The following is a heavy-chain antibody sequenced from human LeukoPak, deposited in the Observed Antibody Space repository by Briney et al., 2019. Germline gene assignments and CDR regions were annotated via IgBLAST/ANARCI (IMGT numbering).Heavy chain of an antibody. J-gene: IGHJ4*02. CDR2: INSDGANT. V-gene: IGHV3-74*01. Sequence: GGSLRLSCAASGFTFSSYWIHWVRRAPGKGLVWVSRINSDGANTIYADSVKGRFTISRDNAKNTVYLQMNSLRAEDTAVYYCARDRKSSFDYWGQGNLVTVSS. CDR3: ARDRKSSFDY. CDR1: GFTFSSYW.